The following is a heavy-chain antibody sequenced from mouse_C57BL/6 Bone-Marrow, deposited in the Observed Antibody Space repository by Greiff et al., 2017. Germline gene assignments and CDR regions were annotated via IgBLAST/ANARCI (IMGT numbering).Heavy chain of an antibody. CDR3: ARSYDGYYPARFAY. CDR2: IYPSDSET. CDR1: GYTFTSYW. J-gene: IGHJ3*01. V-gene: IGHV1-61*01. D-gene: IGHD2-3*01. Sequence: QVQLQQPGAELVRPGSSVKLSCKASGYTFTSYWMDWVKQRPGQGLEWIGNIYPSDSETHYNQKFKDKATLTVDKSSRTAYMQLSSLTSEDSAVYYGARSYDGYYPARFAYWGQGTLVTVSA.